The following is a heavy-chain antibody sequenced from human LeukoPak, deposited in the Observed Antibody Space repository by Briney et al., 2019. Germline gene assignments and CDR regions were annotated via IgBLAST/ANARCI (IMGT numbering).Heavy chain of an antibody. Sequence: PGGSLRLSCAASGFTFSSYWMSWVRQAPGKGLEWVSSISSSSSYIYYADSVKGRFTISRDNAKNSLYLQMNSLRAEDTAVYYCASVNLYYDFWSGHYGMDVWGQGTTVTVSS. J-gene: IGHJ6*02. CDR3: ASVNLYYDFWSGHYGMDV. CDR2: ISSSSSYI. V-gene: IGHV3-21*01. CDR1: GFTFSSYW. D-gene: IGHD3-3*01.